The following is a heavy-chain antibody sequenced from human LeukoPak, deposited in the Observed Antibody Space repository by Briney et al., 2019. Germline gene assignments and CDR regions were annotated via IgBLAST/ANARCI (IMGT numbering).Heavy chain of an antibody. CDR1: GFTFSSYA. V-gene: IGHV3-21*05. CDR2: ISRSSDYT. CDR3: ARDEVNCSGGSCYRYWYFDL. J-gene: IGHJ2*01. D-gene: IGHD2-15*01. Sequence: GGSLRLSCAASGFTFSSYAMHWVRQAPGKGLEWVSYISRSSDYTNYADSVKGRFTISRDNAKNSLYLQMNSLRAEDTAVYYCARDEVNCSGGSCYRYWYFDLWGRGTLVTVSS.